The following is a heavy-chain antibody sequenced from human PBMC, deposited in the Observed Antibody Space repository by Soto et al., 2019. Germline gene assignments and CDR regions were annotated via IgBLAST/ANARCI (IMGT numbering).Heavy chain of an antibody. D-gene: IGHD3-10*01. Sequence: QVQLVESGGGVVQPGRSLRLSCAASGFTFSSYAMHWVRQAPGKGLEWVAVISYDGSNKYYADSVKGRFTISRDNSNNTLYLQMNSLTAEDTAVYYCARDPMGRYYGSGSYYFDYWGQGTLVTVSS. CDR2: ISYDGSNK. CDR1: GFTFSSYA. J-gene: IGHJ4*02. V-gene: IGHV3-30-3*01. CDR3: ARDPMGRYYGSGSYYFDY.